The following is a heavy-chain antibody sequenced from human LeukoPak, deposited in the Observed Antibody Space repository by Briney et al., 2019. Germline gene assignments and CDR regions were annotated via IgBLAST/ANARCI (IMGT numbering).Heavy chain of an antibody. Sequence: ASVKVSCKASGGTFSSYAISWVRQAPGQGLGWMGWINPNSGGTNYAQKFQGRVTMTRDTSISTAYMELSRLRSDDTAVYYCARDQGAVAAFDYWGQGTLVTVSS. D-gene: IGHD6-19*01. CDR2: INPNSGGT. CDR3: ARDQGAVAAFDY. V-gene: IGHV1-2*02. J-gene: IGHJ4*02. CDR1: GGTFSSYA.